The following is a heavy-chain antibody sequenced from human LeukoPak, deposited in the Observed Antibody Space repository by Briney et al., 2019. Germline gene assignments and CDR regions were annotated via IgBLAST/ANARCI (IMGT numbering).Heavy chain of an antibody. Sequence: RSGGSLRLSCTASGFTFSSYWMHWVRQAPGKGLVWVSRINTDGGSATYADSVKGRFTISRDNAKNSLYLQMTSLRPEDTALYYCAQAGVEGEIFQHWGQGTLVSVSS. CDR3: AQAGVEGEIFQH. D-gene: IGHD2-21*01. CDR1: GFTFSSYW. J-gene: IGHJ1*01. V-gene: IGHV3-74*01. CDR2: INTDGGSA.